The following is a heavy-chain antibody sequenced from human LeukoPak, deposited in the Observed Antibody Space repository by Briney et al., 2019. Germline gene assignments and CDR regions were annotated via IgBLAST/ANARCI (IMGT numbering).Heavy chain of an antibody. Sequence: GASLRLSCAASGFTLSSYAMSWVRQAPGKGLEWVSAISGSGGSTYYADSVKGRFTISRDNSKNTLYLQMNSLRAEDTAVYYCARDLDGMDVWGQGTTVTVSS. CDR1: GFTLSSYA. J-gene: IGHJ6*02. CDR3: ARDLDGMDV. CDR2: ISGSGGST. V-gene: IGHV3-23*01.